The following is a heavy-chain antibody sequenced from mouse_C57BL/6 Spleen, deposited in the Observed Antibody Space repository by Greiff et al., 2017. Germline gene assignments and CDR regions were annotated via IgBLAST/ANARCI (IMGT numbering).Heavy chain of an antibody. V-gene: IGHV1-69*01. CDR3: ARRDYYGSDYAMDY. J-gene: IGHJ4*01. D-gene: IGHD1-1*01. Sequence: VQLQQPGAELVMPGASVKLSCKASGYTFTSYWMHWVKPRPGQGLEWIGEIDPSDSYTNYNQKFKGKSTLTVDKSSSTAYMQLSSLTSEDSAVYYCARRDYYGSDYAMDYWGQGTSVTVSS. CDR2: IDPSDSYT. CDR1: GYTFTSYW.